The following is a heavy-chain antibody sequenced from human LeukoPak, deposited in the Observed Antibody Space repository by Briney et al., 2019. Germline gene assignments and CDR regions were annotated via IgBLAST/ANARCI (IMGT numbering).Heavy chain of an antibody. Sequence: GGSLRLSCAASGFIFSSYTMHWVRRAPGKGLEYVSAISNNGGSTYYTNSVKGRFTISRDNSKNTLYLQMGSLRAEDMAVYYCAKAGGYCSSTSCYYYYYMDVWGKGTTVTISS. CDR1: GFIFSSYT. D-gene: IGHD2-2*01. CDR3: AKAGGYCSSTSCYYYYYMDV. J-gene: IGHJ6*03. CDR2: ISNNGGST. V-gene: IGHV3-64*01.